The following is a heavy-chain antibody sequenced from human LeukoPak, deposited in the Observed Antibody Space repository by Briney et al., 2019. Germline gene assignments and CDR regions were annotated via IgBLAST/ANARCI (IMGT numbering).Heavy chain of an antibody. D-gene: IGHD1-7*01. CDR2: ITPSGGST. Sequence: ASVKVSCEASGYTFTSYYMHWVRQAPGQGLEWMGIITPSGGSTTYAQKFQGRVTMTRDTSTSTVYMELSSLRSEDTAVYYCARDVDWNYSFDYWGQGTLVTVSS. CDR3: ARDVDWNYSFDY. J-gene: IGHJ4*02. CDR1: GYTFTSYY. V-gene: IGHV1-46*01.